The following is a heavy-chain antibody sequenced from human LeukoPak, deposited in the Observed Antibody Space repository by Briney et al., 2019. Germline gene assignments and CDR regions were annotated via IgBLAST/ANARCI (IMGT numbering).Heavy chain of an antibody. V-gene: IGHV5-51*01. Sequence: GESLKISCQGSGSSFTNYWIGWVRQMPGKGLEWMGIIYPGDSEIRYSPSFQGQVTISADRSLSTAYLQWSSLKASDPAMSYCDRHAPYCTSTSCHDALLGDYWGQGTLVTVSS. D-gene: IGHD2-2*01. CDR2: IYPGDSEI. CDR3: DRHAPYCTSTSCHDALLGDY. J-gene: IGHJ4*02. CDR1: GSSFTNYW.